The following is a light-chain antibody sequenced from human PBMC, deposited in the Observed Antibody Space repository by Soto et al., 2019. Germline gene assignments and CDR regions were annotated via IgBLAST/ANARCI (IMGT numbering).Light chain of an antibody. J-gene: IGKJ1*01. CDR3: QHHNSYSQT. CDR1: PSIRYY. V-gene: IGKV1-5*01. Sequence: DIQLTQSPPTLSASVGDRVTITCRASPSIRYYLAWYQQMPGKAHKLLIYGASSLQSGVPSRFSGSGSGTEFTLTISSLQPDDFATYLCQHHNSYSQTFGQGTKVDIQ. CDR2: GAS.